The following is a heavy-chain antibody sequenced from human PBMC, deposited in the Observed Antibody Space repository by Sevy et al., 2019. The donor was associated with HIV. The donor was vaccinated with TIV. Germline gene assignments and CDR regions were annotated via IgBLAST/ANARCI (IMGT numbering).Heavy chain of an antibody. CDR3: VRADPDQHFDS. J-gene: IGHJ4*02. CDR1: GDTFTNNY. CDR2: VDPSAGNT. Sequence: ASVKVSCKASGDTFTNNYIHWVRQAPGQGLEWMGMVDPSAGNTTYARKFQGRVTMTRDTSTSILYMDLSSPRSEDTAVYYCVRADPDQHFDSWGQGTLVTVSS. V-gene: IGHV1-46*01.